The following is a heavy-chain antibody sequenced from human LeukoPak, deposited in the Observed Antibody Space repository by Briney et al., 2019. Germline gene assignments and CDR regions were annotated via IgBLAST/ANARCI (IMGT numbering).Heavy chain of an antibody. V-gene: IGHV4-59*01. J-gene: IGHJ5*02. Sequence: SETLSLTCTVSGGTISSYYWSWIRQPPGKGLEWIGYIYYSGSTNYNPSLKSRVTISVDTSKNQFSLKLSSVTAADTAVYYCARDTYDFWSGYISWFDPWGQGTLVTVSS. CDR3: ARDTYDFWSGYISWFDP. CDR1: GGTISSYY. D-gene: IGHD3-3*01. CDR2: IYYSGST.